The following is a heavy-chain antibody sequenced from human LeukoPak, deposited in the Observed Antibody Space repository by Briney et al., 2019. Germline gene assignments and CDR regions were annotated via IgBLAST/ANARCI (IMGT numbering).Heavy chain of an antibody. CDR2: INIGGANT. CDR1: GFTFNDYY. V-gene: IGHV3-11*01. Sequence: GGSLRLSCAASGFTFNDYYMSWIRQAPGKGLEWLSYINIGGANTHYADSVKGRFTISRDNAKKSLYLEMNNLRAEDTAVYYCATDGAGFDTWGEGVLVTVSS. CDR3: ATDGAGFDT. J-gene: IGHJ5*02.